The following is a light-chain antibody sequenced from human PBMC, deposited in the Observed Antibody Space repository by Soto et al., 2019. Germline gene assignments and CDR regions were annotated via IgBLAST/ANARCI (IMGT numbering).Light chain of an antibody. CDR2: EVS. CDR3: SSFTTYNTRV. CDR1: NSDVGAYNF. Sequence: QSVLTQPASVSGSPGQSIAISCTGTNSDVGAYNFVSWYQQYPGKAPKLIIHEVSNRPSGISDRFSGSKSGNTASLTISGLQGDDEADYYCSSFTTYNTRVFGTGTKVTVL. V-gene: IGLV2-14*01. J-gene: IGLJ1*01.